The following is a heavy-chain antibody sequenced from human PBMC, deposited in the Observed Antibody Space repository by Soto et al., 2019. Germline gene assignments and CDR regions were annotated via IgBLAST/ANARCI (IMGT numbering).Heavy chain of an antibody. J-gene: IGHJ4*02. D-gene: IGHD3-9*01. CDR1: AYSFTSYW. CDR3: ARHAGGYYDILSGDFYFDY. V-gene: IGHV5-51*01. CDR2: IYPGDSDT. Sequence: GESLKISCKTSAYSFTSYWLGWVRQMPGKGLEWMGVIYPGDSDTKYSPSFQGQVTISADKSISTVYLQWTSLKASDTAMYYCARHAGGYYDILSGDFYFDYWGQGTLVTVSS.